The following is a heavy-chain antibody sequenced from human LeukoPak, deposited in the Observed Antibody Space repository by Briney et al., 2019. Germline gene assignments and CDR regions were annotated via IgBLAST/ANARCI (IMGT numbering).Heavy chain of an antibody. V-gene: IGHV4-61*02. J-gene: IGHJ4*02. CDR1: GDSISSGSYY. Sequence: PSETLSLTCTVSGDSISSGSYYWTWIRQPAGKELEWIGRVYTGGSTNYNPSLKSRVTISLDTSKNQFSLKLTSVTAADTAVYYCARHFWSGDFDYWGQGTLVTVSS. CDR3: ARHFWSGDFDY. D-gene: IGHD3-3*02. CDR2: VYTGGST.